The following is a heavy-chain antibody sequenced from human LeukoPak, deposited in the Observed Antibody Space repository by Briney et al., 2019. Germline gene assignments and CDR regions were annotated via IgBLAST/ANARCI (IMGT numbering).Heavy chain of an antibody. J-gene: IGHJ6*03. Sequence: SETLSLTCAVYGGSFSGYYWSWIRQPPGKGLEWIGEINHSGSTNYNPSLKSRVTISVDTSKNQFSLKLSSVTAADTAVYYCARRVRQAAYYYGSGSPKWGYYYYYMDVWGKGTTVTISS. CDR1: GGSFSGYY. D-gene: IGHD3-10*01. CDR2: INHSGST. V-gene: IGHV4-34*01. CDR3: ARRVRQAAYYYGSGSPKWGYYYYYMDV.